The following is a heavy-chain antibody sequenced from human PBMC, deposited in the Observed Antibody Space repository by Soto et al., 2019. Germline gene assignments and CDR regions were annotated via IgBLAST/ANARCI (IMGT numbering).Heavy chain of an antibody. CDR3: ARDLDSIFDY. CDR1: GLTFSSYG. J-gene: IGHJ4*02. D-gene: IGHD3-3*01. CDR2: IGYNGGEK. Sequence: QVQLVESGGGVVQPGTSLRLSCAASGLTFSSYGMHWVRLAPGKGLEWVAVIGYNGGEKYYADSVKGRFTISRDNSKNTLYLQMNSLRAEDTAVYYCARDLDSIFDYWGPGTLVTVSS. V-gene: IGHV3-33*01.